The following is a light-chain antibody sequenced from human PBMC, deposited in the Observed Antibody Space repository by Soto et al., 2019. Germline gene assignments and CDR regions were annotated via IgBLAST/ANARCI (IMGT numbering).Light chain of an antibody. J-gene: IGKJ5*01. CDR2: GAS. CDR1: QTGNNN. V-gene: IGKV3-15*01. CDR3: QQYKKWPL. Sequence: IVLTQSPRTLSFSPWERATLSCRASQTGNNNYLAWYQHKSGQAPRLLPYGASTRATGIPVRFSGSGFGTEFTLTISSLQSEDFAVYYCQQYKKWPLFGQGTRLEI.